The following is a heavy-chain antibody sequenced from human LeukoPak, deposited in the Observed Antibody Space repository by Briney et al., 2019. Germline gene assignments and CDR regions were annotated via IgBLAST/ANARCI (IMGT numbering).Heavy chain of an antibody. CDR2: ISAYNGNT. J-gene: IGHJ4*02. Sequence: ASVKVSCKASGYTFTTYGISWVRQAPGQGLEWMGWISAYNGNTKYAQKLQGRVSMTTDTSTSTAYMELRSLTSDDTAVYYCARGPYCSGSSCYSQYFDYWGQGTLVTASS. CDR1: GYTFTTYG. V-gene: IGHV1-18*01. D-gene: IGHD2-15*01. CDR3: ARGPYCSGSSCYSQYFDY.